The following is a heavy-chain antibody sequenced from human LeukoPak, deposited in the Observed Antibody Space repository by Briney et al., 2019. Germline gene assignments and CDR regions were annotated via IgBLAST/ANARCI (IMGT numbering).Heavy chain of an antibody. CDR2: INTNTGNP. J-gene: IGHJ6*02. CDR3: ARVQPSRWAAAGQRVYYYYGMDV. CDR1: GYTFTSYA. Sequence: ASVKVSCKASGYTFTSYAMNWVRQAPGQGLEWMGWINTNTGNPTYAHGFTGRFVFSLDTSVSAAYLQISSLKAEDTAVYYCARVQPSRWAAAGQRVYYYYGMDVWGQGTTVTVSS. D-gene: IGHD6-13*01. V-gene: IGHV7-4-1*02.